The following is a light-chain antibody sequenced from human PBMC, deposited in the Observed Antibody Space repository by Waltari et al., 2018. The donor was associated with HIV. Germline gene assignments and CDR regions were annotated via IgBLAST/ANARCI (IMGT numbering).Light chain of an antibody. CDR3: QQYDNLPIT. J-gene: IGKJ5*01. CDR2: DAS. V-gene: IGKV1-33*01. CDR1: QAISNY. Sequence: DIQMTQSPYSLSASVGDRVTITCQASQAISNYLNWYQQKPAKAPKLLIYDASNLETGVPSRFSGSGSWRDFTFTISTLQPEEMATYYCQQYDNLPITFGQGTRRETK.